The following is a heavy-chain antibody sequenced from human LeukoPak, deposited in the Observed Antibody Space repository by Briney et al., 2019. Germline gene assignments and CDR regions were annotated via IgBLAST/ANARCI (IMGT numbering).Heavy chain of an antibody. J-gene: IGHJ5*02. Sequence: SVKVSCKTSGGTFTSYAITWVRQAPGQGPEWMGKIIPISGTTNYAQKFQGRVTFTADESTSTAYMELSSLRSEDTALYYCARKLRLGGNWFDPWGQGTLVTVSS. CDR3: ARKLRLGGNWFDP. V-gene: IGHV1-69*13. CDR2: IIPISGTT. D-gene: IGHD1-26*01. CDR1: GGTFTSYA.